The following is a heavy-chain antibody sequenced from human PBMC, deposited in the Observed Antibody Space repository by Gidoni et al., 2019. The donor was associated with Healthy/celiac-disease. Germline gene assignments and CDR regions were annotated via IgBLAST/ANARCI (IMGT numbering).Heavy chain of an antibody. J-gene: IGHJ3*02. D-gene: IGHD3-22*01. CDR2: INPSGGST. CDR1: GYTFTSYY. V-gene: IGHV1-46*01. CDR3: ARDLEMATMTGAFDI. Sequence: QVQLVQSGAEVKKPGASVKVSCKASGYTFTSYYMHWVRQAPGQGLEWMGIINPSGGSTSYAQKFQGRVTMTRDTSTSTVYMELSSLRSEDTAVYYCARDLEMATMTGAFDIWGQGTMVTVSS.